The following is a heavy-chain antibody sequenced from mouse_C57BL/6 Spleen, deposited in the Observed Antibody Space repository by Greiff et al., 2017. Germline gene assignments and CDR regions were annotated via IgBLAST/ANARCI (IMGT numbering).Heavy chain of an antibody. CDR1: GFTFSSYT. V-gene: IGHV5-9*01. J-gene: IGHJ2*01. D-gene: IGHD1-1*01. CDR3: ARAGRSPYYFDY. Sequence: DVMLVESGGGLVKPGGSLKLSCAASGFTFSSYTMSWVRQTPEKRLEWVATISGGGGNTYYPDSVKGRFTISRDNAKNTLYLQMSSLRSEDTALYYCARAGRSPYYFDYWGQGTTLTVSS. CDR2: ISGGGGNT.